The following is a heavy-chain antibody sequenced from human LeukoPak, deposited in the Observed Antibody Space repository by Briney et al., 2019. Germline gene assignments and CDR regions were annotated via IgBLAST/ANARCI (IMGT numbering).Heavy chain of an antibody. D-gene: IGHD1-26*01. V-gene: IGHV1-2*06. CDR3: ARDWSGSYEQ. CDR2: INPNSGGT. CDR1: GYTFNDHD. J-gene: IGHJ4*02. Sequence: GASVKVSCKASGYTFNDHDMHWVLQAPGQGLEWMGRINPNSGGTTYAQKFQGRATMTRDTSISTAYMELSRLTSDDTAVYYCARDWSGSYEQWGQGTLVSVSS.